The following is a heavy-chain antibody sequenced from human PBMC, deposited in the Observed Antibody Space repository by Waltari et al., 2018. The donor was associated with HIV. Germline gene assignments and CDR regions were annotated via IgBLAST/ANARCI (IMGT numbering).Heavy chain of an antibody. CDR1: GFTFTSSA. CDR3: AADRIHYYDSSGYYFSQLEGGY. V-gene: IGHV1-58*01. Sequence: QMQLVQSGPEVKKPGTSVKVSCKASGFTFTSSAVKWLRQARGQRLEWIGWIVVGSGNTNYAQKFQERVTITRDMSTSTAYMELSSLRSEDTAVYYCAADRIHYYDSSGYYFSQLEGGYWGQGTLVTVSS. D-gene: IGHD3-22*01. CDR2: IVVGSGNT. J-gene: IGHJ4*02.